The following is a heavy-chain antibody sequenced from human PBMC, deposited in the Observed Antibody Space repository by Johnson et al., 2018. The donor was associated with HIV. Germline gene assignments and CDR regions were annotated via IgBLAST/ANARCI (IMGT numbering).Heavy chain of an antibody. CDR2: IYSGGNT. Sequence: VQLVESGGGLIQPGGSLRLSCAASGFTVSSNYMSWVRQAPGKGLEWVSVIYSGGNTFYADSVQGRFTISRDNSKNTLDLHMNSLRVEDTAVYYCARGYGDYSDFFDIWDQGTMVTVSS. CDR3: ARGYGDYSDFFDI. J-gene: IGHJ3*02. CDR1: GFTVSSNY. D-gene: IGHD4-17*01. V-gene: IGHV3-53*01.